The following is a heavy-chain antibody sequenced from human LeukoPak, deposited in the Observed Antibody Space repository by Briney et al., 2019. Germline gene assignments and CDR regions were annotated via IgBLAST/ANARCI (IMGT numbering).Heavy chain of an antibody. J-gene: IGHJ6*02. CDR1: GFTFSSYS. V-gene: IGHV3-21*01. CDR2: ISSSSSYI. D-gene: IGHD2-2*02. CDR3: AKDLVKRGGYCSSTSCYTHYYYGMDV. Sequence: GGSLRLSCAASGFTFSSYSMNWVRQAPGKGLEWVSSISSSSSYIYYADSVKGRFTISRDNAKNSLYLQMNSLRAEDTAVYYCAKDLVKRGGYCSSTSCYTHYYYGMDVWGQGTTVTVSS.